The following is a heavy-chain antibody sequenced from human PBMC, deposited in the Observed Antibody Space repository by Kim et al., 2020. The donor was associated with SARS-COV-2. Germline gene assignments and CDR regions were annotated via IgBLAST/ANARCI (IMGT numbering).Heavy chain of an antibody. CDR1: GGSISSSSYY. J-gene: IGHJ4*02. CDR2: IYYSGST. Sequence: SETLSLTCTVSGGSISSSSYYWGWIRQPPGKGLEWIGSIYYSGSTYSNPSLKSRVTISVDTSKNQFSLKLSSVATADTAVYYCARPGGGGLDYWGQGTLVTVSS. CDR3: ARPGGGGLDY. V-gene: IGHV4-39*01. D-gene: IGHD3-10*01.